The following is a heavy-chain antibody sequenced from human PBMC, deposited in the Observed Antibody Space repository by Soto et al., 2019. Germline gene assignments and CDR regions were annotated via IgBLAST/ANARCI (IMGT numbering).Heavy chain of an antibody. D-gene: IGHD3-10*01. J-gene: IGHJ4*02. V-gene: IGHV4-59*08. CDR2: IYYSGST. Sequence: SETLSLTCTVSGGSLSSYYWSWIRQPPGKGLEWIGYIYYSGSTNYNPSLKSRVTISVDTSKNQFSLKLSSVTAADTAAYYCASGRRSHFDYWGQGTLDPVSS. CDR3: ASGRRSHFDY. CDR1: GGSLSSYY.